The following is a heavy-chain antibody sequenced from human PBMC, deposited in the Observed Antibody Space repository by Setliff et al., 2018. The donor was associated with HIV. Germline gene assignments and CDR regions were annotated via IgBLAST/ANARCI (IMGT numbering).Heavy chain of an antibody. CDR1: EFSFNNSW. CDR3: TTGSNSFWSGYSKH. D-gene: IGHD3-3*01. CDR2: IKSKADGGTT. V-gene: IGHV3-15*01. J-gene: IGHJ4*02. Sequence: PGGSLRLSCASSEFSFNNSWMTWVRQAPGRGLEWVGRIKSKADGGTTDYAAPVKGRFTISRDDSKNTLYLQMNSLKSEDTAIYYCTTGSNSFWSGYSKHWGQGALVTVSS.